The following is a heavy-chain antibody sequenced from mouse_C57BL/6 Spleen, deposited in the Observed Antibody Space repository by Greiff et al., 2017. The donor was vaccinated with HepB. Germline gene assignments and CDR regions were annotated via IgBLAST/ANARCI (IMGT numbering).Heavy chain of an antibody. D-gene: IGHD5-2*01. CDR2: IYPGSGNT. CDR1: GYTFTDYY. J-gene: IGHJ4*01. CDR3: ARGIYYYAMDY. V-gene: IGHV1-76*01. Sequence: QVQLQQSGAELVRPGASVKLSCKASGYTFTDYYINWVKQRPGQGLEWIARIYPGSGNTYYNEKFKGKATLTAEKSSSTAYMQLSSLTSEDSAVYFCARGIYYYAMDYWGQGTSVTVSS.